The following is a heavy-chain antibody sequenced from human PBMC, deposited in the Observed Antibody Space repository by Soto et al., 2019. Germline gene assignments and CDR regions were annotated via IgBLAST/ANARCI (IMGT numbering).Heavy chain of an antibody. D-gene: IGHD4-17*01. CDR2: IYYSGST. CDR3: ARHDYGGNSDY. V-gene: IGHV4-39*01. Sequence: SETLSLTCTVSGGSISSGGYYWSWIRQPPGKGLEWIGYIYYSGSTYYNPSLKSRVTISVDTSKNQFSLKLSSVTAADTAVYYCARHDYGGNSDYWGQGTLVTVSS. CDR1: GGSISSGGYY. J-gene: IGHJ4*02.